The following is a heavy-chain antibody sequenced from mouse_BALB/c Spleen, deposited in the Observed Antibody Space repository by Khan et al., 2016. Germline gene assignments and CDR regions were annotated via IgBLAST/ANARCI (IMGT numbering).Heavy chain of an antibody. CDR1: GYFISSGYS. CDR3: TRGDYYGSGY. J-gene: IGHJ2*01. V-gene: IGHV3-1*02. Sequence: EVQLQESGPDLVKPSQSLSLTCTVTGYFISSGYSWHWIRQFPGNKLEWMAYIHYSGSTNYNPSLKSRISITRDTSKNQFFLQLISVTTEDTATYYCTRGDYYGSGYWGQGTTLTVSS. CDR2: IHYSGST. D-gene: IGHD1-1*01.